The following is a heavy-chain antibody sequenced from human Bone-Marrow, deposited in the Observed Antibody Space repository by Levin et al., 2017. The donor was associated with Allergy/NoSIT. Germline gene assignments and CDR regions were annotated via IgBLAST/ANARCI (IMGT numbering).Heavy chain of an antibody. D-gene: IGHD3-3*01. Sequence: VASVKVSCKASGGTFSRFGINWVRQAPGQGLEWMGGVSPISNTTNYAQRLHGRLTISADKSTATAYMELSNLTSEDTAIYYCARGSDFWSGYWPRDNGLDVWGLGTTVIVSS. CDR2: VSPISNTT. V-gene: IGHV1-69*06. CDR1: GGTFSRFG. J-gene: IGHJ6*02. CDR3: ARGSDFWSGYWPRDNGLDV.